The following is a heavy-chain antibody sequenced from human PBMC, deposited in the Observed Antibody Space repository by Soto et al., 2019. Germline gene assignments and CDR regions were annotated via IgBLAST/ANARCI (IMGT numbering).Heavy chain of an antibody. V-gene: IGHV3-23*01. J-gene: IGHJ6*02. CDR3: AKPPGTGSLYYYYGMDV. CDR2: ISGSGSST. D-gene: IGHD1-7*01. CDR1: AFLLSSYA. Sequence: GGSLRLSCAASAFLLSSYAMSWVRQAPGKGLEWVSGISGSGSSTYYVDSVKGRFTISRDNSKNTLYLQMNSPRAEDTAVYYCAKPPGTGSLYYYYGMDVWGQGTTVTVSS.